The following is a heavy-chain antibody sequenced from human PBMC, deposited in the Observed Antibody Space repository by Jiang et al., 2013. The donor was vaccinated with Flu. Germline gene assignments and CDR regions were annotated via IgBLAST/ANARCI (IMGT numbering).Heavy chain of an antibody. CDR3: AHRRQTSGSYLD. J-gene: IGHJ4*02. CDR2: IYWNDDK. V-gene: IGHV2-5*01. D-gene: IGHD3-10*01. Sequence: KPTQTLTLTCNFSGFSLTTSGVGVGWIRQPPGKALEWLALIYWNDDKRYSPSLQSRLTVTKDTSKNQVVLTMTNMDPVDTATYYCAHRRQTSGSYLDWGQGTLVTVSS. CDR1: GFSLTTSGVG.